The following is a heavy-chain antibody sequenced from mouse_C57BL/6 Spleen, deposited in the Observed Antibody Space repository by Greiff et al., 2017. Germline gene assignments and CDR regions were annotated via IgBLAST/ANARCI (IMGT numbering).Heavy chain of an antibody. CDR1: GYSFTGYY. CDR2: INPSTGGT. D-gene: IGHD2-4*01. Sequence: VQLQQSGPELVKPGASVKISCKASGYSFTGYYMNWVKQSPEKSLEWIGEINPSTGGTTYNQKFKAKATLTVDKSSSTAYMQLKSLTSEDSAVYYCAREDSRYDYDYAMDYWGQGTSVTVSS. CDR3: AREDSRYDYDYAMDY. V-gene: IGHV1-42*01. J-gene: IGHJ4*01.